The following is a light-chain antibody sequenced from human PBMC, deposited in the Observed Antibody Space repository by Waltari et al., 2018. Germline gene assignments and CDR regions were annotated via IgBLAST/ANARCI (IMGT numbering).Light chain of an antibody. V-gene: IGLV7-43*01. CDR1: TGAVTSGYY. J-gene: IGLJ3*02. Sequence: QTVVTQEPSLTVSPGGTVTLTCASNTGAVTSGYYPNWFQQRPGQTPRPLIYSNTNRLAWTPSRCSGSLLGDKAALTLSGVQPEDEADYYCLLLSGRLWVFGGGTKLTVL. CDR2: SNT. CDR3: LLLSGRLWV.